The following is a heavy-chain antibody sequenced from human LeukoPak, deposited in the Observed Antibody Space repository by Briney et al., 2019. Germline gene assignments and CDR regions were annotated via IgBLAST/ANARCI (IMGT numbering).Heavy chain of an antibody. CDR2: IDYSENT. CDR1: GGSISSSNW. Sequence: KPAETLSLTCAVSGGSISSSNWRGSVRQPPGKGLGRIGEIDYSENTHYNPSLKTRHTISVDKSKNQVSLNQRSVTDADTAVYYCARASTAAALTGFDYWGQGTLVTVSS. J-gene: IGHJ4*02. CDR3: ARASTAAALTGFDY. V-gene: IGHV4-4*02. D-gene: IGHD6-13*01.